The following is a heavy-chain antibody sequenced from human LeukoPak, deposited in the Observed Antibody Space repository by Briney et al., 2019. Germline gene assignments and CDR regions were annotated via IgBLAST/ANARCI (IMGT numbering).Heavy chain of an antibody. CDR2: IYTSGST. CDR3: ARVGPYYDFWSGYYTRQIFDY. D-gene: IGHD3-3*01. Sequence: SETLSLTCTVSGGSISSYYWSWIRQPAGKGLEWIGRIYTSGSTNYNPSLKSRVTMSADTSKNQFSLKLSSVTAADTAVYYCARVGPYYDFWSGYYTRQIFDYWGQGTLVTVSS. CDR1: GGSISSYY. V-gene: IGHV4-4*07. J-gene: IGHJ4*02.